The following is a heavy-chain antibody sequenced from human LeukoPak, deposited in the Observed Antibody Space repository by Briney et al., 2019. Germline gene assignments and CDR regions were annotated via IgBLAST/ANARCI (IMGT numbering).Heavy chain of an antibody. CDR2: INPSGTST. J-gene: IGHJ3*02. D-gene: IGHD3-22*01. CDR1: GYTFTSYG. V-gene: IGHV1-46*01. Sequence: ASVKVSCKASGYTFTSYGISWVRQAPGQGLECMGMINPSGTSTSYAQKFQGRVTMTRDMSTSTVYMELSRLRSEDTAVYYCARGRHYYDSSDYYYEGDAFDIWGQGTMVTVSS. CDR3: ARGRHYYDSSDYYYEGDAFDI.